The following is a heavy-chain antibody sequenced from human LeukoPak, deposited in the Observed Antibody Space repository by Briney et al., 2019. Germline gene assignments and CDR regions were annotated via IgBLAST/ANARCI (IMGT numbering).Heavy chain of an antibody. D-gene: IGHD3-10*01. Sequence: GGSLRLSCAASDFTFSTYVMSWVRQAPGKGLEWVSSISSGGGSTYYADPVKGRFTISRDNSKNTLYLQMNSLRAEDTAIYYCAKESSLLRGPTVIYYFDFWGQGTLVTVSS. CDR1: DFTFSTYV. CDR2: ISSGGGST. J-gene: IGHJ4*02. CDR3: AKESSLLRGPTVIYYFDF. V-gene: IGHV3-23*01.